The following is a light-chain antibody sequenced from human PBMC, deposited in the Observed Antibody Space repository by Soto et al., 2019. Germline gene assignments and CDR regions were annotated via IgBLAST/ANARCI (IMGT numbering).Light chain of an antibody. Sequence: SVLTQPRSVSGSPGQSVTISCTGTSSDVGGYNYVSWYQQHPGKAPKLIIYDVNRRPSGVPDRFSGSKSGNTASLTISGLQAEDEADYYCCSYAGSYTYVFGTGTKVIVL. J-gene: IGLJ1*01. CDR1: SSDVGGYNY. V-gene: IGLV2-11*01. CDR2: DVN. CDR3: CSYAGSYTYV.